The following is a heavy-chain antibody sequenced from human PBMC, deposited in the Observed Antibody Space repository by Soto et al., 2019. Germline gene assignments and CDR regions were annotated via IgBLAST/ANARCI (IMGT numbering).Heavy chain of an antibody. CDR1: GFTFSDYY. J-gene: IGHJ4*02. Sequence: PGGSLSPSCAPCGFTFSDYYMSWIRQAPEKGLEWVSYISSSGSTIYYADSVKGRFTSSRDNAKNSLYLQMNSLRAEDTAVYCCAREPPRALYWGQGTLVTVSS. CDR3: AREPPRALY. V-gene: IGHV3-11*01. CDR2: ISSSGSTI.